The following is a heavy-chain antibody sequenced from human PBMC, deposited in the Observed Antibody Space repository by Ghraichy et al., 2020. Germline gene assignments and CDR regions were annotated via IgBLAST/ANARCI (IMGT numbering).Heavy chain of an antibody. CDR1: GGSISGYY. V-gene: IGHV4-59*01. CDR3: ARGGAAAGYYFDN. Sequence: LTCNVSGGSISGYYWYWIRQPPGKGLEWIGYIYYTGNTKYNPSLTSRVTMSLDTSKNQIFLVLSSVIAADTALYYCARGGAAAGYYFDNWGQGTQVTVSS. CDR2: IYYTGNT. J-gene: IGHJ4*02. D-gene: IGHD6-13*01.